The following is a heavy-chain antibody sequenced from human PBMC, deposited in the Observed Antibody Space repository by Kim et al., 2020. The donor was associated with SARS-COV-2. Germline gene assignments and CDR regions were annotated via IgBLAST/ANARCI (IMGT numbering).Heavy chain of an antibody. CDR1: GFTFSSYS. V-gene: IGHV3-21*01. D-gene: IGHD6-19*01. CDR3: ARVGAVAGTWNWFDP. Sequence: GGSLRLSCAASGFTFSSYSMNWVRQAPGKGLEWVSSISSSSSYIYYADSVKGRFTISRDNAKNSLYLQMNSLRAEDTAVYYCARVGAVAGTWNWFDPWGQGTLVTVSS. J-gene: IGHJ5*02. CDR2: ISSSSSYI.